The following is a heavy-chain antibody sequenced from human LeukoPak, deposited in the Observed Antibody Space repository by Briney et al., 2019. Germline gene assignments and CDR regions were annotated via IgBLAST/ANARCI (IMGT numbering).Heavy chain of an antibody. D-gene: IGHD1-26*01. CDR2: ISYDGSNK. V-gene: IGHV3-30*04. Sequence: GGSLRLSCAASGFTFSSYTMHWVRQAPGKGLEWVAVISYDGSNKYYADSVKGRFTISRDNSKNTLYLQMNSLRAEDTAVYYCARSSGGYQRLDYWGQGTLVTVSS. CDR1: GFTFSSYT. J-gene: IGHJ4*02. CDR3: ARSSGGYQRLDY.